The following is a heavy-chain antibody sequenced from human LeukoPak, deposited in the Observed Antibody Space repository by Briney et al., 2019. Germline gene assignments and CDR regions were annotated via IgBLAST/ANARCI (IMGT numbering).Heavy chain of an antibody. CDR1: GFTFSSYS. CDR2: ISSSSSYI. V-gene: IGHV3-21*01. Sequence: GGSLRLSCAASGFTFSSYSMNWVRQAPGKGLEWVSSISSSSSYIYYADSVKGRFTISRDNAKNSLYLQMSSLRAEDTAVYYCASAYDILTAYFDYWGQGTLVTVSS. D-gene: IGHD3-9*01. CDR3: ASAYDILTAYFDY. J-gene: IGHJ4*02.